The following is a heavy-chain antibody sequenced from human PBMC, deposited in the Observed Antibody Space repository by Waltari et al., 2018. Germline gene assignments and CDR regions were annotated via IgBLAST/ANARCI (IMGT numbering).Heavy chain of an antibody. CDR3: ASPGGIAVAGTPDY. V-gene: IGHV3-48*01. J-gene: IGHJ4*02. CDR2: ISSSSSTI. D-gene: IGHD6-19*01. CDR1: GFTFSSYS. Sequence: EVQLVESGGGLVQPGGSLRLSCAASGFTFSSYSMNWVRQAPGKGLEWFSYISSSSSTIYYADSVKGRFTISRDNAKNSLYLQMNSLRAKDTAVYYCASPGGIAVAGTPDYWGQGTLVTVSS.